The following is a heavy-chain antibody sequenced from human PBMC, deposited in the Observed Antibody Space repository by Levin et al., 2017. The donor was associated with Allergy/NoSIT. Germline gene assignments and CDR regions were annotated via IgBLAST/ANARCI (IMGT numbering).Heavy chain of an antibody. V-gene: IGHV1-69*01. Sequence: GGSLRLSCKASGGTFSSYAISWVRQAPGQGLEWMGGIIPIFGTANYAQKFQGRVTITADESTSTAYMELSSLRSEDTAVYYCARAGGGRDDYSNYQLPLTPTPYYYYGMDVWGQGTTVTVSS. CDR1: GGTFSSYA. J-gene: IGHJ6*02. CDR3: ARAGGGRDDYSNYQLPLTPTPYYYYGMDV. D-gene: IGHD4-11*01. CDR2: IIPIFGTA.